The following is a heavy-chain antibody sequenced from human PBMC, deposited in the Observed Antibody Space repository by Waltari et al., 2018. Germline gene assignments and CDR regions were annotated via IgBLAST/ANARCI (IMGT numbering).Heavy chain of an antibody. D-gene: IGHD2-15*01. CDR3: ITWYRRNWFDP. CDR1: GGSFSGYY. Sequence: QVQLQQWGAGLLKPSETLSLTCAVYGGSFSGYYWSWIRQPPGKGLEWIGEINHSGSTNYNPSLKSRVTISVDTSKNQFSLKLSSVTAADTAVYYCITWYRRNWFDPWGQGTLVTVSS. J-gene: IGHJ5*02. CDR2: INHSGST. V-gene: IGHV4-34*03.